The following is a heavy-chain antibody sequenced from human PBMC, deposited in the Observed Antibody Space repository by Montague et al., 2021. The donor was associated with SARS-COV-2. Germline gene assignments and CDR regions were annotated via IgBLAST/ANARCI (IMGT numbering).Heavy chain of an antibody. CDR2: IFWDDDK. CDR1: GFSLTTSGVA. J-gene: IGHJ4*02. D-gene: IGHD1-26*01. Sequence: PALVKPTQTLTLTYAVSGFSLTTSGVAVGWIRQPPGKALEWLALIFWDDDKRYSPSLRSRLTISKDTPKNQMVLTVTNMDPVDTATYYCVHRHPPEAGGSYYYFDYWGQGTLVTVSS. V-gene: IGHV2-5*02. CDR3: VHRHPPEAGGSYYYFDY.